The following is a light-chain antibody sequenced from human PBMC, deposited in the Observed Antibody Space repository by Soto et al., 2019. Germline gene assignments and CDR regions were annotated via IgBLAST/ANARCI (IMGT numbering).Light chain of an antibody. CDR2: DVS. CDR3: CSYTATSTYV. Sequence: QSALTQPAAVSGSPGQSITISCTGTSSDIGDYNIVSWYQHHPGKAPKLVIYDVSNRPSGVSNRFSGSKSGSTASLTISGLQAEDEADYYCCSYTATSTYVFGTGTKLTVL. V-gene: IGLV2-14*03. CDR1: SSDIGDYNI. J-gene: IGLJ1*01.